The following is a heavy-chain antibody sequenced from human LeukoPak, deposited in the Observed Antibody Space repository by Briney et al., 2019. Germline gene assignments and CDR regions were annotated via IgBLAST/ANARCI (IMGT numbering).Heavy chain of an antibody. V-gene: IGHV3-11*01. CDR3: ARVPTYYDILTGYFHYFDY. J-gene: IGHJ4*02. D-gene: IGHD3-9*01. Sequence: GGSLRLSCAASGFTFSDYYMSWIRQAPGKGLEWVSYISSSGSTIYYADSVKGRFTISRDNAKNSLYLQMNSLRAEDTAVYYCARVPTYYDILTGYFHYFDYWGQGTLVTVSS. CDR2: ISSSGSTI. CDR1: GFTFSDYY.